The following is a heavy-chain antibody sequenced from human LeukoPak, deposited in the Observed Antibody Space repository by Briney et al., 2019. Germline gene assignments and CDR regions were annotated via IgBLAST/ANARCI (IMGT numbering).Heavy chain of an antibody. Sequence: GESLKISCKGSGYSFTSYWIGWVRQMPGKGLEWMGIIYPHDSDTRYSPSFQGQVTISADESISTAYLQWSSLKASDTAMYYRARPGSYEPRAFDYWGQGTLVTASS. CDR3: ARPGSYEPRAFDY. CDR1: GYSFTSYW. CDR2: IYPHDSDT. J-gene: IGHJ4*02. V-gene: IGHV5-51*01. D-gene: IGHD2-15*01.